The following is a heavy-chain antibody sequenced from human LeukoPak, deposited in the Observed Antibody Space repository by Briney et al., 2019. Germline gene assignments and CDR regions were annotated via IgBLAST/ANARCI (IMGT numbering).Heavy chain of an antibody. J-gene: IGHJ4*02. CDR2: ILYDGSNK. Sequence: GGSLRLSCAASGFTFSSYAMHWVRQAPGKGLEWVALILYDGSNKYYADSVKGRFTISRDSSKNTLYLQTNSLRAEDTAVYYCATGAPGGDYFDYWGQGTLVTVSS. CDR1: GFTFSSYA. CDR3: ATGAPGGDYFDY. V-gene: IGHV3-30*04. D-gene: IGHD2-8*02.